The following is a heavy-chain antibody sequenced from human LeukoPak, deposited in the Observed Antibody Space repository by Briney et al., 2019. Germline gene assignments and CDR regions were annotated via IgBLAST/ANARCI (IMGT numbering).Heavy chain of an antibody. CDR2: IIPIFGTA. V-gene: IGHV1-69*01. CDR3: ARRRYSGYDWEDYYYYYMDV. CDR1: GGTFSSYA. D-gene: IGHD5-12*01. J-gene: IGHJ6*03. Sequence: SVKVSCKASGGTFSSYAISWVRQAPGQGLEWMGGIIPIFGTANYAQKFQGRVTITADESTSTAYMELSSLRSEDTAVYYCARRRYSGYDWEDYYYYYMDVWGKGTTVTVSS.